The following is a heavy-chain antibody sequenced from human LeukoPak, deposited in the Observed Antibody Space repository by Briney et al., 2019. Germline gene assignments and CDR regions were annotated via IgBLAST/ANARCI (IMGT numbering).Heavy chain of an antibody. CDR3: AKDSGGSEYSSSYFDY. CDR2: ISYDGSNK. D-gene: IGHD6-6*01. Sequence: PGRSLRLSCAASGFTFSSYGMHWVRQAPGKGLEWVAVISYDGSNKYYADSVKGRFTISRDNSKNTLYLQMNSLRAEDTAVYYCAKDSGGSEYSSSYFDYWGQGTLVTVSS. J-gene: IGHJ4*02. V-gene: IGHV3-30*18. CDR1: GFTFSSYG.